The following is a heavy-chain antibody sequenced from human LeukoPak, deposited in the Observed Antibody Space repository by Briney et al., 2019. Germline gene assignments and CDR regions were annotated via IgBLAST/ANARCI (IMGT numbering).Heavy chain of an antibody. CDR1: GFSFNTYV. V-gene: IGHV3-30*03. Sequence: GGSLRLSCAASGFSFNTYVMHWVRQAPDKGLEWVAVIPFDASNKYYADSVRGRFTISRDNSKNTLYLQMNSLRPEDTAVYYCARNRIPTSITPDSWGQGTLVTVSS. CDR3: ARNRIPTSITPDS. J-gene: IGHJ5*01. D-gene: IGHD2-2*02. CDR2: IPFDASNK.